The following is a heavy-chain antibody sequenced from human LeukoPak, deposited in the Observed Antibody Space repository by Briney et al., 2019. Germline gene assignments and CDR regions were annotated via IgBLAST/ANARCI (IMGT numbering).Heavy chain of an antibody. D-gene: IGHD1-26*01. CDR3: ARCGTKDCWYFDL. J-gene: IGHJ2*01. V-gene: IGHV4-59*08. CDR1: GGSISSYH. Sequence: PSETLSLTCTVSGGSISSYHWSWIRQPPGKGLQWIGYISYSGSTNYNPFLKSRVTISLDTSKNQFSLKVSSVTAADTAVYYCARCGTKDCWYFDLWGRGTLVTVSS. CDR2: ISYSGST.